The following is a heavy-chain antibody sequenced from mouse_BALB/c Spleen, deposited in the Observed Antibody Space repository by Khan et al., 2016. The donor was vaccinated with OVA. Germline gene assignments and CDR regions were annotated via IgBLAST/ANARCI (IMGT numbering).Heavy chain of an antibody. CDR3: AASILFYYSLDY. J-gene: IGHJ4*01. Sequence: QVQLQQPGAERAKPGASVKMSCKAAGYTFTSYWMHWVKQRPGQGLEWIGYINPSTGYTEYNQKFKDKATLTTDESSSTAYMQLSSLTSEDSAVHYCAASILFYYSLDYWGQGTSVTVSS. V-gene: IGHV1-7*01. D-gene: IGHD6-1*01. CDR2: INPSTGYT. CDR1: GYTFTSYW.